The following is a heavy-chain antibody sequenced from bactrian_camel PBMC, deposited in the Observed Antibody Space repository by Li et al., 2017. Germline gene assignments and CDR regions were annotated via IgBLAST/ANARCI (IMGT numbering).Heavy chain of an antibody. CDR1: GYTYNHYC. J-gene: IGHJ7*01. CDR2: IIDADGST. D-gene: IGHD4*01. V-gene: IGHV3S26*01. Sequence: HVQLVESGGGSVKAGGSLTLTCVASGYTYNHYCMGWFRLAPGKAREGVAIIDADGSTFYADFMRGRFTISQDKTKTTLFLQMNSLRPEDTAMYYCAADPQPWGCVAPSMRNSVMDYWGKGTQVTVS.